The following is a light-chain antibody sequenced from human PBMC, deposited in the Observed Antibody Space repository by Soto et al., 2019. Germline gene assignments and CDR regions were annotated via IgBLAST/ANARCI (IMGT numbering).Light chain of an antibody. Sequence: DIVMTQSPDSLAVSLGERATINCKSSQSVLYSSNNKNCLAWHQQKPRQPPKLLIYWASSRESGVPDRFSGSGSGTDFTLTISTLQAEDVAVYYCQQYSSTPLTFGGGTKVEIK. CDR1: QSVLYSSNNKNC. V-gene: IGKV4-1*01. J-gene: IGKJ4*01. CDR2: WAS. CDR3: QQYSSTPLT.